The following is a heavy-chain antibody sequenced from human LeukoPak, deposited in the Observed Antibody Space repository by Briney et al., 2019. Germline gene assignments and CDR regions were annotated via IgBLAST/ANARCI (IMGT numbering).Heavy chain of an antibody. CDR3: ATGGHVRVYDSSAYYGHY. J-gene: IGHJ4*02. CDR2: INPNRGST. CDR1: GYTFTSYY. V-gene: IGHV1-46*01. Sequence: AASVKVSCKASGYTFTSYYMYWVRQAPGQGLEWMGIINPNRGSTSYAQKFQGRVTMTRDMSTSTVYMELSSLRSEDTAVYYCATGGHVRVYDSSAYYGHYWGQGTLVTVSS. D-gene: IGHD3-22*01.